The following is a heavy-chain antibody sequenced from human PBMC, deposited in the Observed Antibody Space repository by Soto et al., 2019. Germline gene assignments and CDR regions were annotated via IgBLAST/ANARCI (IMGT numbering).Heavy chain of an antibody. CDR1: GFTFSSYG. CDR3: ARDGYCSSTSCSAYAFDI. D-gene: IGHD2-2*03. CDR2: IWYDGSNK. Sequence: GSLRLSCAASGFTFSSYGMHWVRQAPGKGLEWVAVIWYDGSNKYYADSVKGRFTISRDNSKNTLYLQMNSLRAEDTAVYYCARDGYCSSTSCSAYAFDIWGQGTMVTVSS. V-gene: IGHV3-33*01. J-gene: IGHJ3*02.